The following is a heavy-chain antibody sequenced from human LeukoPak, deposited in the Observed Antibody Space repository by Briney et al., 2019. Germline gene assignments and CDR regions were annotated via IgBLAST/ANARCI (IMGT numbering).Heavy chain of an antibody. V-gene: IGHV3-21*01. D-gene: IGHD6-19*01. Sequence: PGGSLRLSCAASGFTFSSYAMNWVRQAPGKGLEWVSSISSRSSSIYYADSVKGRFTISRDNAKGSLYLQMNSLRAEDTAVYYCASNSGWYVDWGQGTLVTVSS. J-gene: IGHJ4*02. CDR3: ASNSGWYVD. CDR1: GFTFSSYA. CDR2: ISSRSSSI.